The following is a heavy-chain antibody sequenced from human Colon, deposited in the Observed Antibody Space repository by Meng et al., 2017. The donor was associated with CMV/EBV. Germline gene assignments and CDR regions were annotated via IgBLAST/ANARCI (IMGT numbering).Heavy chain of an antibody. Sequence: SVKVSCKASGGTFSSYTISWVRQAPGQGLEWMGRIIPILGIANYAQKFQGRVTITADKSTSTAYMELSRLRSEDTAVYYCARSFREYQLLYSTGNYYYYGMDVWGQGTTVTVSS. CDR1: GGTFSSYT. CDR2: IIPILGIA. CDR3: ARSFREYQLLYSTGNYYYYGMDV. J-gene: IGHJ6*02. V-gene: IGHV1-69*02. D-gene: IGHD2-2*02.